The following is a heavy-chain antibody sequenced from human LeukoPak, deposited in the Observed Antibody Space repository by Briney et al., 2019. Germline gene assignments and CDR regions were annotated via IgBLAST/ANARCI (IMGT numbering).Heavy chain of an antibody. J-gene: IGHJ4*02. CDR3: ARGVRYFDWLPIKPYFDY. Sequence: PSETLSLTCAVYGGSFSGYYWSWIRQPPGKGLEWIGEINHSGSTNYNPSLKSRVTISVDTSKNQFSLKLSSVTAADTAVYYCARGVRYFDWLPIKPYFDYWGQGTLVTVSS. V-gene: IGHV4-34*01. D-gene: IGHD3-9*01. CDR2: INHSGST. CDR1: GGSFSGYY.